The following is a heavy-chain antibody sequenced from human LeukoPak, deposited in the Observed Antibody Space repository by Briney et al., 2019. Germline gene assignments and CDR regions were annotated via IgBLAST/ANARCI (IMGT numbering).Heavy chain of an antibody. CDR1: GGSISSSSYY. CDR2: IYYTGST. V-gene: IGHV4-61*01. D-gene: IGHD6-19*01. Sequence: SETLSLTCTVSGGSISSSSYYWSWIRQPPGKGLEWIGYIYYTGSTNYNPSLKSRVTISVDTSKNQFSLKLSSVTAADTAVYYCARARVAVSYFDYWGQGTLVTVSS. J-gene: IGHJ4*02. CDR3: ARARVAVSYFDY.